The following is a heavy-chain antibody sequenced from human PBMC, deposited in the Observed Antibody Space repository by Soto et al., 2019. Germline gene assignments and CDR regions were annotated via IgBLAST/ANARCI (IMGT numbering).Heavy chain of an antibody. CDR3: ARPANTVADHFDL. V-gene: IGHV5-51*01. J-gene: IGHJ4*02. D-gene: IGHD4-17*01. CDR2: IYPSDSDT. Sequence: GESLKISCQVSGYTFTIDWIGWVRQMPGKGLEWMGIIYPSDSDTRYSPSFQGQVTISADQSINTAYLQWDSLKASDTAIYYCARPANTVADHFDLWGQGTPVTVSS. CDR1: GYTFTIDW.